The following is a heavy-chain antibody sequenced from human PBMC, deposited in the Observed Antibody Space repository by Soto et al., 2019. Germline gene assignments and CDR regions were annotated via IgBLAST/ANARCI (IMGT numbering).Heavy chain of an antibody. CDR3: ARFVRACSATTCSTRADV. J-gene: IGHJ6*02. CDR2: IYKSATT. V-gene: IGHV4-30-4*01. Sequence: SETLSLTCSVSGDSISNLDYFWAWIRQPPGQALEYIGYIYKSATTYYNPSFESRVAISVDTSKSQFSLNLTSVTAADTAVYFCARFVRACSATTCSTRADVWGQGMTV. CDR1: GDSISNLDYF. D-gene: IGHD2-2*01.